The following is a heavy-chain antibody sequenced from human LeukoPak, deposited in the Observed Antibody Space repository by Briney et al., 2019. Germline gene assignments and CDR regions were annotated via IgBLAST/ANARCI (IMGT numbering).Heavy chain of an antibody. CDR2: ITGSGTNT. Sequence: GSLRLSCAASGFTFSSYAMSWVRQAPGKGLEWVSAITGSGTNTYYAGSVEGRFTISRDNSKNTLCLHINSLRAEDTAVYYCAKGYRYFDLWGRGTLVAVSS. J-gene: IGHJ2*01. CDR1: GFTFSSYA. V-gene: IGHV3-23*01. CDR3: AKGYRYFDL.